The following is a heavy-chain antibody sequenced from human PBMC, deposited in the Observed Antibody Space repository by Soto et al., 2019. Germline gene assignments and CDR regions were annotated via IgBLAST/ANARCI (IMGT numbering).Heavy chain of an antibody. Sequence: EVQLVESGGGLVKPGGSLRLSCAASGFTFNGAWMNWVRQAPGKGREWVGRVKSKANGGTVDYGAPVKGRFTISRDDSANTVYLQMNSLNTEDTALYYCSADLPDWGAYAFDYWGQGTLVTVSS. CDR2: VKSKANGGTV. D-gene: IGHD3-16*01. V-gene: IGHV3-15*07. CDR1: GFTFNGAW. J-gene: IGHJ4*02. CDR3: SADLPDWGAYAFDY.